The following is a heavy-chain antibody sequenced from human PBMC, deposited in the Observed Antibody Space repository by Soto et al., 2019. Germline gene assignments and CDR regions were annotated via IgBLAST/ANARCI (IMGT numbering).Heavy chain of an antibody. V-gene: IGHV3-30*18. D-gene: IGHD3-10*01. Sequence: QVQLVESGGGVVQPGRSLRLSCAASGFTFSSYGMHWVRQDPGKGLEWVAVISYDGSNKHYADSVKGRFTISRDNPKNKLYLQMNSLSAEDTAVYHCEKEHGSGSLDYGGQGTLVTVSS. CDR2: ISYDGSNK. CDR1: GFTFSSYG. CDR3: EKEHGSGSLDY. J-gene: IGHJ4*02.